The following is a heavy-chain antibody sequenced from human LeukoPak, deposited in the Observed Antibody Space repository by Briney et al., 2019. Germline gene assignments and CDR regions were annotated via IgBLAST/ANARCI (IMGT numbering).Heavy chain of an antibody. V-gene: IGHV3-48*01. J-gene: IGHJ4*02. Sequence: PGGSLRLSCAASGFTFNNYAMHWVRQAPGKGLEWVSYISSSGTTISYAQSVKGRFTITRDNAQNSLTLHMNTLRADDTAVYYCAKDGGTHFDHWGQGTLVTVSS. CDR2: ISSSGTTI. CDR3: AKDGGTHFDH. D-gene: IGHD1-26*01. CDR1: GFTFNNYA.